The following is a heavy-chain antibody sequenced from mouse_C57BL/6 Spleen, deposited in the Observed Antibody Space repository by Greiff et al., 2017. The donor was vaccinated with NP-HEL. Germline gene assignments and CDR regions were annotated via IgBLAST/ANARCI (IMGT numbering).Heavy chain of an antibody. D-gene: IGHD2-5*01. V-gene: IGHV1-64*01. CDR3: ARYSNYEAY. CDR1: GYTFTSYW. CDR2: IHPNSGST. J-gene: IGHJ3*01. Sequence: QVHVKQPGAELVKPGASVKLSCKASGYTFTSYWMHWVKQRPGQGLEWIGMIHPNSGSTNYNEKFKSKATLTVDKSSSTAYMQLSSLTSEDSAVYYCARYSNYEAYWGQGTLVTVSA.